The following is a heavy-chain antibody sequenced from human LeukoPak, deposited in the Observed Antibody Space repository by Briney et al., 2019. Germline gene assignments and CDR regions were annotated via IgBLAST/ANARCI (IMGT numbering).Heavy chain of an antibody. CDR3: ARGQGDYVWGSYRFPYLDY. Sequence: SGTLSLTCAVSGGSISSSNCWSWVRQPPGKGLEWIGEIYHSGSTNYNPSLKSRVTISVDKSKNQFSLKLSSVTAADTAVYYCARGQGDYVWGSYRFPYLDYWGQGTLVTVSS. CDR1: GGSISSSNC. CDR2: IYHSGST. D-gene: IGHD3-16*02. V-gene: IGHV4-4*02. J-gene: IGHJ4*02.